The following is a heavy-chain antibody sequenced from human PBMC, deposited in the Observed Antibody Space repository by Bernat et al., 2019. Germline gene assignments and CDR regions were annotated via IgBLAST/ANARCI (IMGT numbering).Heavy chain of an antibody. V-gene: IGHV3-23*01. CDR1: GFIFSNYA. CDR3: AKDLTTVISRSYYYMDV. D-gene: IGHD4-11*01. Sequence: EVQLLESGGGLVQPGGSLRLSCAASGFIFSNYAMSWVRQAPGKGLEWVSVISGSDGSTYYADSVKGRFTISRDDSKNTLYLQMNSLRAEDTDVDYCAKDLTTVISRSYYYMDVWGKGTTVTVSS. CDR2: ISGSDGST. J-gene: IGHJ6*03.